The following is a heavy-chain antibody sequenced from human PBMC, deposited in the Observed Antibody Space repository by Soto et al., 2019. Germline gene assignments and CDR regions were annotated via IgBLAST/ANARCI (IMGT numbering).Heavy chain of an antibody. CDR2: IYSGGST. Sequence: GGSLRLSCAASGFTVSSNYMSWVRQAPGKGLEWVSVIYSGGSTYYADSVKGRFTISRDNSKNTLYLQMNSLRAEDTAVYYCARDRGSSGWWWFDPWGQGTLVTVSS. D-gene: IGHD6-19*01. V-gene: IGHV3-53*01. J-gene: IGHJ5*02. CDR3: ARDRGSSGWWWFDP. CDR1: GFTVSSNY.